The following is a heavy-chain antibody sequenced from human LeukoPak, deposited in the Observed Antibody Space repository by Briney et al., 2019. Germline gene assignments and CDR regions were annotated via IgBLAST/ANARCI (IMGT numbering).Heavy chain of an antibody. J-gene: IGHJ5*02. CDR3: ARVVISYYYGSGSYYLDWFDP. CDR2: ISSSSSYI. CDR1: GFTFSSYS. V-gene: IGHV3-21*01. D-gene: IGHD3-10*01. Sequence: GGSLRLSCAASGFTFSSYSMNWVRQAPGKGLEWVSSISSSSSYIYYADSVKGRFTISRDNAKNSLYLQMNSRRAEDTAVYYCARVVISYYYGSGSYYLDWFDPWGQGTLVTVSS.